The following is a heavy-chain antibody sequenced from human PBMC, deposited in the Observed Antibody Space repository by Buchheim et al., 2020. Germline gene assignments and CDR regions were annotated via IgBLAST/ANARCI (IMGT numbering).Heavy chain of an antibody. CDR2: ISSNGCSP. D-gene: IGHD4-17*01. Sequence: EVQLVESGGGLVQPGGSLRLSCAASGFTFSSYAMHWVRQAPGKGLEYVSAISSNGCSPYYANSVKGRFTISRDNSKNTLYFQMGSLRAEDMAVYYCARGGLTVTTGFDYWGQGTL. CDR3: ARGGLTVTTGFDY. CDR1: GFTFSSYA. J-gene: IGHJ4*02. V-gene: IGHV3-64*01.